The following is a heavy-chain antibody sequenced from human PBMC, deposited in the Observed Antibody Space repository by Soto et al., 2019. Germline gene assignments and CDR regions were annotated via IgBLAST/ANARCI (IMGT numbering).Heavy chain of an antibody. Sequence: QVQLVESGGGVVQPGRSLRLSCAASGFTFSSYGMHWVRQAPGKGLEWVAVIWYDGSNKYYADSVKGRFTISRDNSKNTLYLQMNSLRAEDTAVYYCARYCSGGSCYRWAPDYWGQGTLVTVSS. J-gene: IGHJ4*02. CDR3: ARYCSGGSCYRWAPDY. CDR2: IWYDGSNK. D-gene: IGHD2-15*01. CDR1: GFTFSSYG. V-gene: IGHV3-33*01.